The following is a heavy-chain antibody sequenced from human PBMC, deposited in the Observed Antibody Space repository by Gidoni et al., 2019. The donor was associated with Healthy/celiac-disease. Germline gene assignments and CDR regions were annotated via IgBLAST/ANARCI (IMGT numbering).Heavy chain of an antibody. CDR3: ARGLEWYCGGMDV. CDR1: GLTFDDYG. Sequence: EVQLGEAGGGGGRAGGSRGLCGADAGLTFDDYGMSWVRQAPGKGLEWVSCISWNGGSTGYADSVKVRFTISRDNAKNSLYLQMNSLSAEDTAVYHCARGLEWYCGGMDVWGQGTTVTVSS. D-gene: IGHD3-3*01. V-gene: IGHV3-20*01. J-gene: IGHJ6*02. CDR2: ISWNGGST.